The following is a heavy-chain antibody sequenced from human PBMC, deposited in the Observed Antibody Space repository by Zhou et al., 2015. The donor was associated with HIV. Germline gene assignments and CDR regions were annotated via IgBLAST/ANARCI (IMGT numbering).Heavy chain of an antibody. Sequence: EVQLVESGGGLVQPGGSLRLSCAASGFTFNHYNMNWVRQAPGKGLEWVSSISASSSYIYYADVVKGRFTISRDNTKNSLYLQMISLKPEDTAVYYCARDEDSSSYYGMDVWGRGTTVTVSS. CDR2: ISASSSYI. V-gene: IGHV3-21*06. D-gene: IGHD2-2*01. CDR1: GFTFNHYN. CDR3: ARDEDSSSYYGMDV. J-gene: IGHJ6*02.